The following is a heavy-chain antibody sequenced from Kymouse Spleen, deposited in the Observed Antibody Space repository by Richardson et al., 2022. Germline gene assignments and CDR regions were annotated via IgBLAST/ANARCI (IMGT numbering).Heavy chain of an antibody. J-gene: IGHJ6*02. V-gene: IGHV3-30*18. CDR2: ISYDGSNK. CDR3: AKEESGSYYGMDV. Sequence: QVQLVESGGGVVQPGRSLRLSCAASGFTFSSYGMHWVRQAPGKGLEWVAVISYDGSNKYYADSVKGRFTISRDNSKNTLYLQMNSLRAEDTAVYYCAKEESGSYYGMDVWGQGTTVTVSS. D-gene: IGHD1-26*01. CDR1: GFTFSSYG.